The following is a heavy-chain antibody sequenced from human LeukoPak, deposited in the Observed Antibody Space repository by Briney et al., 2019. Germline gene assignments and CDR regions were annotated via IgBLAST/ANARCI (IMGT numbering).Heavy chain of an antibody. CDR2: INPNSGGT. D-gene: IGHD2-2*01. J-gene: IGHJ4*02. Sequence: ASVKVSCKASGYTFTGYYMHWVRQAPGQGLEWMGWINPNSGGTNYAQKFQGRVTMTRDTSISTAYMELSRLISDDTAVYYCARDSPSSTSWHFDYWRQGTLVTVSS. V-gene: IGHV1-2*02. CDR3: ARDSPSSTSWHFDY. CDR1: GYTFTGYY.